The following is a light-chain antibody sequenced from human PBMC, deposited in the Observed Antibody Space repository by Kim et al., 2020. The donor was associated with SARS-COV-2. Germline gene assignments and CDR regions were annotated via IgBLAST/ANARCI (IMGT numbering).Light chain of an antibody. Sequence: SPGERATLSCRASQSVSSSSLAWYQQKPGQAPRLLIYGTSSRATGIPDRFSGSGSGTDFTLTINRLEPEDFAVYYCQQYGRSPLTFGGGTKVDIK. CDR2: GTS. J-gene: IGKJ4*01. CDR3: QQYGRSPLT. V-gene: IGKV3-20*01. CDR1: QSVSSSS.